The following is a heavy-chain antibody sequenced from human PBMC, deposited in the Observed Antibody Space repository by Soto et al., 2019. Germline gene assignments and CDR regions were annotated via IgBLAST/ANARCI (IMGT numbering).Heavy chain of an antibody. CDR1: GYTFTSYY. V-gene: IGHV1-46*01. D-gene: IGHD1-1*01. J-gene: IGHJ4*02. CDR2: INPSGGST. CDR3: AREREMPTIRNRIRDFEC. Sequence: ASVKVSCKASGYTFTSYYMHWVRQAPGQGLEWMGIINPSGGSTTYTQKFQGRVTMTRDTSTSTVYLDLSRLRSEDTAVYYCAREREMPTIRNRIRDFECWGQGTLVTVSS.